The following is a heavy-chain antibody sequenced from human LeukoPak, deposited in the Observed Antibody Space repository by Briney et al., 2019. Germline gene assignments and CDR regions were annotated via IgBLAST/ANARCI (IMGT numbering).Heavy chain of an antibody. CDR1: GYTFTGYY. Sequence: SVKVSCKASGYTFTGYYMHWVRQAPGQGLEWMGGIIPTFGRANYAQKFQGRVTITADDSTSTAYMELSSLRSDDTAVYYCARDPGSMVRGSRRGYDGNYYYMDVWGKGTTVTISS. CDR3: ARDPGSMVRGSRRGYDGNYYYMDV. J-gene: IGHJ6*03. V-gene: IGHV1-69*13. D-gene: IGHD3-10*01. CDR2: IIPTFGRA.